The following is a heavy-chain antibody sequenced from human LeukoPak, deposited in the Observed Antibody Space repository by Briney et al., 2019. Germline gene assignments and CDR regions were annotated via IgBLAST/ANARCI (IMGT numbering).Heavy chain of an antibody. J-gene: IGHJ4*02. D-gene: IGHD7-27*01. CDR3: ASRKLGNDY. CDR1: GGSVSDHY. CDR2: IYHTGST. V-gene: IGHV4-59*02. Sequence: PSGTLSLTCTISGGSVSDHYWSWIRQSPGKGLEWIGYIYHTGSTSYSPSLKSRVTILADTSQNQFSLKLSSVTAADTAVYYCASRKLGNDYWGQGTLVTVSS.